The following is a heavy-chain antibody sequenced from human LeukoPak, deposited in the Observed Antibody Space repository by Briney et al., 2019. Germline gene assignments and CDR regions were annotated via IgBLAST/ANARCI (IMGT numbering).Heavy chain of an antibody. CDR2: VYFDGTT. CDR1: NDPFSNYF. CDR3: ARLTVGLFFDA. J-gene: IGHJ4*02. D-gene: IGHD2-21*02. Sequence: SETLSLTCSVSNDPFSNYFWSWVRQPPGKGLEWIGYVYFDGTTNYNPSLMDRVTIPVNATKNQFSLRLNSVTALDTAVYYCARLTVGLFFDAWGQGALVTVSA. V-gene: IGHV4-59*08.